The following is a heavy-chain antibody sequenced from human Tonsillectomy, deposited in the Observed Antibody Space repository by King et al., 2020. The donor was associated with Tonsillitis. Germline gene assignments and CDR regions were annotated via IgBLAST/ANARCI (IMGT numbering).Heavy chain of an antibody. D-gene: IGHD3-10*01. J-gene: IGHJ3*02. V-gene: IGHV4-30-4*01. CDR1: GGSISSGDYY. CDR3: AREGDQHYYYGSGSRAFDI. CDR2: IYYSGST. Sequence: HVQLQESGPGLVKPSQTLSLTCTVSGGSISSGDYYWSWIRQPPGKGLEWIGYIYYSGSTYYNPSLKSRVTISVDTSKNQFSLKLSSVTAADTAVYYCAREGDQHYYYGSGSRAFDIWGQGTMVTVSS.